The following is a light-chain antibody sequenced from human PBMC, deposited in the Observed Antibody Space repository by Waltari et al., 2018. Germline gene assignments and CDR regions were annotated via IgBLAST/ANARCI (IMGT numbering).Light chain of an antibody. Sequence: HSALTQPPSVSAAPGQQVTVSCSGATSTIAQHSFALYQHLPVTAPTLLIYEKNKRPSGIPDRFSPSKSDTSATLGISGLQTGDEADYYCGAWDSSLTTVLFGGGTKLTVL. CDR3: GAWDSSLTTVL. J-gene: IGLJ2*01. CDR2: EKN. CDR1: TSTIAQHS. V-gene: IGLV1-51*01.